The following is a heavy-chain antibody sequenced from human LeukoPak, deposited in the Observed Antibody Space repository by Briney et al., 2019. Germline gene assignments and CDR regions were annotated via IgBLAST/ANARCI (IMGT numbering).Heavy chain of an antibody. D-gene: IGHD2-21*01. V-gene: IGHV3-21*01. CDR1: GFTFSNYW. CDR3: ARDLAYCGGDCYAGLDAFDI. J-gene: IGHJ3*02. Sequence: GGSLRLSCAASGFTFSNYWMNWVRQAPGKGLEWVSSISSSSSYIYYADSVKGRLTISRDNAKNSLYLQMNSLRAEDTAVYYCARDLAYCGGDCYAGLDAFDIWGQGTMVTVSS. CDR2: ISSSSSYI.